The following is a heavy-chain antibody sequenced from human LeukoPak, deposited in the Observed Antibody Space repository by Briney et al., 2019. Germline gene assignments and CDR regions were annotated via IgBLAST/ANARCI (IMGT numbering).Heavy chain of an antibody. CDR2: INPNSGGA. CDR1: GYTFTGYY. D-gene: IGHD5-12*01. V-gene: IGHV1-2*02. Sequence: ASVKVSCKASGYTFTGYYMHWVRQAPGQGLEWMGWINPNSGGANYAQKFQGRVTMTRDTSISTAYMELSRLRSDDTAVYYCAGQRGYSGYDPLGYWGQGTLVTVSS. CDR3: AGQRGYSGYDPLGY. J-gene: IGHJ4*02.